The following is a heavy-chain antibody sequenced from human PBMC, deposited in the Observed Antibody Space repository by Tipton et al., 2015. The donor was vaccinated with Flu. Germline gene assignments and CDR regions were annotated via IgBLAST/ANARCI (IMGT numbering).Heavy chain of an antibody. CDR1: GGTLSSYA. V-gene: IGHV1-69*01. CDR3: ARGGITGTTMHYYYGMDV. J-gene: IGHJ6*02. D-gene: IGHD1-7*01. Sequence: QLVQSGAEVKKPGSSVKVSCKASGGTLSSYAISWVRQAPGQGLEWMGGIFPIFGSANYAQKFQGRVTITADESTSTAYMELSSLRSEDTAVYYCARGGITGTTMHYYYGMDVWGQGTTVTVSS. CDR2: IFPIFGSA.